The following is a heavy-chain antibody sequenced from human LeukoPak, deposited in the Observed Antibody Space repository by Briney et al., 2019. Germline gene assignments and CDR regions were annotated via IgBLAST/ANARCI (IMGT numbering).Heavy chain of an antibody. CDR3: ARPYYYDSSGKDY. CDR2: ISYDGSNK. J-gene: IGHJ4*02. D-gene: IGHD3-22*01. Sequence: GGSLRLSCAASGFTFSSCGMHWVRQAPGKGLEWVAVISYDGSNKYYADSVKGRFTISRDNSKNTLYLQMNSLRAEDTAVYYCARPYYYDSSGKDYWGQGTLVTVSS. V-gene: IGHV3-30*03. CDR1: GFTFSSCG.